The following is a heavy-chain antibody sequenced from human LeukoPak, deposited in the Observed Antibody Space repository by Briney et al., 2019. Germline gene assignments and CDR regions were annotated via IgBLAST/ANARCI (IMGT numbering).Heavy chain of an antibody. D-gene: IGHD3-22*01. CDR1: GYTFASYD. Sequence: ASVKVSCKASGYTFASYDINWVRQATGQGLEWMGWMNPNSGNTAYAQKFQGRVTMTRNASISTAYMELSSLRSEDTAVYYCAREDYYDSGSFDPWGQGTLVTVSS. CDR2: MNPNSGNT. V-gene: IGHV1-8*02. J-gene: IGHJ5*02. CDR3: AREDYYDSGSFDP.